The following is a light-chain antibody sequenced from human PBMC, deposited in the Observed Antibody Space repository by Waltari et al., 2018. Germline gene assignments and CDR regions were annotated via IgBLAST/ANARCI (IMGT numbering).Light chain of an antibody. CDR3: QTWDSTTAYWV. CDR2: QDI. CDR1: QSGHKY. Sequence: SYDVAEPPTESVSLGRTASIPCSGDQSGHKYASRYQQKPGQSPVMVIYQDIKPRSGIPERFSGSHSRNTATLTISGTQAMDEADYFCQTWDSTTAYWVFGGGTKLTV. J-gene: IGLJ3*02. V-gene: IGLV3-1*01.